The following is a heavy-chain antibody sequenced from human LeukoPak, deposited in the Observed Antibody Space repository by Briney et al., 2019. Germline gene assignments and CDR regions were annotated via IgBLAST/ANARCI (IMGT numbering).Heavy chain of an antibody. D-gene: IGHD5-18*01. CDR1: GGSFSANY. J-gene: IGHJ5*02. CDR2: INHGGSK. Sequence: SETLSLTCAVYGGSFSANYWSWIRQPPGKGLEWIGEINHGGSKNYNPSLKSRVTISVDTSKNQFSLNLSSVTAADTAVYYCARTQLWSENWFGPWGQGTLVTVSS. CDR3: ARTQLWSENWFGP. V-gene: IGHV4-34*01.